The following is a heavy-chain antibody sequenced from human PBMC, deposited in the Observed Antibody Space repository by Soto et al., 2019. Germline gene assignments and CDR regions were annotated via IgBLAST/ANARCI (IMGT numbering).Heavy chain of an antibody. CDR2: IYYNGST. CDR3: ASRLGYCSSTSCYGGFDY. CDR1: GGSISSSSYY. Sequence: QLQLQESGPGLVKPSETLSLTCTVSGGSISSSSYYWGWIRQPPGKGLEWIGSIYYNGSTYYNPSLKGRVTISVDTSKNQFSLKLSSVTAADTAVYYCASRLGYCSSTSCYGGFDYWGQGTLVTVSS. D-gene: IGHD2-2*01. J-gene: IGHJ4*02. V-gene: IGHV4-39*01.